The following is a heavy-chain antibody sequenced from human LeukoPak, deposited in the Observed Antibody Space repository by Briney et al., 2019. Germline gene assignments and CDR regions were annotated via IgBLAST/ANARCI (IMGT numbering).Heavy chain of an antibody. V-gene: IGHV4-59*01. CDR1: GGSISSFY. CDR3: ARARYSHNWVPTIDY. CDR2: IYYTGTT. J-gene: IGHJ4*02. Sequence: SETPSLTCTVSGGSISSFYWSWIRQPPGNRQQWIGNIYYTGTTDYNPSLKSRVTLSVDTSKSQFSLKLSPVTTADTAVYFCARARYSHNWVPTIDYWGEGALVTVSS. D-gene: IGHD1-1*01.